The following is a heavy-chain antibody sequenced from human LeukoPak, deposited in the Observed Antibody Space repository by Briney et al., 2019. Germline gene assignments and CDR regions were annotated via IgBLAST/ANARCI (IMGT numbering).Heavy chain of an antibody. Sequence: GGSLRVSCVASGFIVSTYGMSWVRQAPGKGLDWVAFLRFDGRSAFYGDSVKGRFTISRDISKNTLYLQMNSLRPEDTAVYYCAKDQYGGTYPSYFDSRGQGILVTVSS. D-gene: IGHD1-26*01. CDR3: AKDQYGGTYPSYFDS. V-gene: IGHV3-30*02. J-gene: IGHJ4*02. CDR2: LRFDGRSA. CDR1: GFIVSTYG.